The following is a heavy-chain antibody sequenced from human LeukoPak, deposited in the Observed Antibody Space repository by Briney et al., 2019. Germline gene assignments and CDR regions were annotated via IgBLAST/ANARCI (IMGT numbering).Heavy chain of an antibody. J-gene: IGHJ3*02. CDR1: GGSISSYY. CDR2: IFTIGST. D-gene: IGHD3-9*01. CDR3: ARGSSYDILTGYYLPDAFDI. Sequence: PSETLSLTCTVSGGSISSYYWSWIRQPAGKGLEWIGRIFTIGSTNYNPALQSRVTMSVDTSKNQFSLKLSSVTAADTAVYYCARGSSYDILTGYYLPDAFDIWGQGTMVTVSS. V-gene: IGHV4-4*07.